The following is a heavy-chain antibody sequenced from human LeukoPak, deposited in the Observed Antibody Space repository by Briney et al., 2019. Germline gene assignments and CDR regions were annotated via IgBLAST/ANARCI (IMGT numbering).Heavy chain of an antibody. CDR2: INHSGST. CDR3: ARGGYYGSGTTHAFDI. CDR1: GGSFSGYY. J-gene: IGHJ3*02. Sequence: PSETLSLTCAVYGGSFSGYYWSWIRQPPGKGLEWIGEINHSGSTNYNPSLKSRVTISVDTSKNQFSLKLSSVTAADMAVYYCARGGYYGSGTTHAFDIWGQGTMVTVSS. V-gene: IGHV4-34*01. D-gene: IGHD3-10*01.